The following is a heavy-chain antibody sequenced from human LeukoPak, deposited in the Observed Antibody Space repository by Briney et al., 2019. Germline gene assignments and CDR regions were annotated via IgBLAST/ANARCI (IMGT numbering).Heavy chain of an antibody. CDR2: IYYSGGT. Sequence: SETLSLTCTVSSGSISSYYWRWLRQPPGKGLEGIGQIYYSGGTIYNPSLKSRVTISVDTSKNQFSLKLSSVSAADTAAYYCARHGTGQKAFNIWGQGSMVTASS. CDR1: SGSISSYY. CDR3: ARHGTGQKAFNI. V-gene: IGHV4-59*08. J-gene: IGHJ3*02. D-gene: IGHD1-14*01.